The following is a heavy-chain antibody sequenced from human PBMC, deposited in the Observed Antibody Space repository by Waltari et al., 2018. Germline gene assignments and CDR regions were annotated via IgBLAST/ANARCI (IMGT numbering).Heavy chain of an antibody. Sequence: QVQLVESGGGVVPPGGSLRLSCVASGITFTNYAMHWVRQAPGKGLEWVAVIGFDGDKRYSADFVKGRFTISRDISKNTLYLQMKSLRAEDTAVYYCARDLLAGRYGLFDRWGQGTLVTVSS. V-gene: IGHV3-33*01. D-gene: IGHD3-3*01. CDR1: GITFTNYA. J-gene: IGHJ5*02. CDR2: IGFDGDKR. CDR3: ARDLLAGRYGLFDR.